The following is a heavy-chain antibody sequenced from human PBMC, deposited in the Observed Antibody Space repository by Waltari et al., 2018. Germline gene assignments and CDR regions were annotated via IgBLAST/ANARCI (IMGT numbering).Heavy chain of an antibody. Sequence: EVQLLESGGGLVQPGGSLRLSCAASGFTFSSYAMSWVRQAPGKGLEWVSGISGSSGRTVYAESVKGRFTISRDNSKNTLYLQMNSLRAEDTALYYCAKEGGTNWINWFDPWGQGTLVTVSS. D-gene: IGHD1-1*01. V-gene: IGHV3-23*01. J-gene: IGHJ5*02. CDR3: AKEGGTNWINWFDP. CDR1: GFTFSSYA. CDR2: ISGSSGRT.